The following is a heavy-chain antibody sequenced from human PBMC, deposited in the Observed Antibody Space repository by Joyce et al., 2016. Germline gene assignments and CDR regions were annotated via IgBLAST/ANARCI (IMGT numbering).Heavy chain of an antibody. CDR3: ARDNYHSSAYGRGDCGMDV. D-gene: IGHD3-22*01. J-gene: IGHJ6*02. V-gene: IGHV1-2*04. Sequence: QVQLVQSGAEVKKPGASVKVSCKASGYTFTDYHIHWVRQAPGEQLEWMGWINPNSGGKNYAEKFQGWVTMTRDTSSSTAYMEINRLKSNDTALYYCARDNYHSSAYGRGDCGMDVWGQGTTVIVSS. CDR1: GYTFTDYH. CDR2: INPNSGGK.